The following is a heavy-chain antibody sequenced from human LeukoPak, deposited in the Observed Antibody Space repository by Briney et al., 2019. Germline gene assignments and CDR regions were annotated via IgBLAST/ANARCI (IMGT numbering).Heavy chain of an antibody. Sequence: GGSLRLSCAASGFTFSSYAMHWVRQAPGKGLEWVAVISYDGSNKYYADSVKGRFAISRDNSKNTLYLQMNSLRAEDTAVYFCAKTAGSGSSSYAELDYWGQGTLVTVSS. J-gene: IGHJ4*02. CDR2: ISYDGSNK. CDR1: GFTFSSYA. CDR3: AKTAGSGSSSYAELDY. D-gene: IGHD1-26*01. V-gene: IGHV3-30-3*02.